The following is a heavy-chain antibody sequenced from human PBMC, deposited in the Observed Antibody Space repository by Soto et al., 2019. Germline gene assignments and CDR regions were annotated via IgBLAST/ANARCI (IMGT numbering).Heavy chain of an antibody. CDR2: IIPIFGTP. J-gene: IGHJ5*02. D-gene: IGHD2-15*01. CDR3: ARGLECRGYCLDKPTWFAP. Sequence: VKVSCKASGGTFSTYTFSWVRQAPGQGLEWMGRIIPIFGTPYYAQKFQGRVTITADKSTSTVYMELSSLRSDDTAVYFCARGLECRGYCLDKPTWFAPWGQGTLVTVSS. CDR1: GGTFSTYT. V-gene: IGHV1-69*06.